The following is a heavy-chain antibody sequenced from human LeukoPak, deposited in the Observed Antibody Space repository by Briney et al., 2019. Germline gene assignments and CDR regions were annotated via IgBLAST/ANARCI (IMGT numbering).Heavy chain of an antibody. Sequence: GGSLSLYCAGSGFTFYSYAMGRDPPAPGKGLEGVAAIIGSGGRKYSADSVKRRFTTSRDNSKNTLYLQKNSLRAEDTAVYYCAKCGWLQLKCDYWGQGTLVTVSS. CDR1: GFTFYSYA. D-gene: IGHD5-24*01. CDR3: AKCGWLQLKCDY. CDR2: IIGSGGRK. J-gene: IGHJ4*02. V-gene: IGHV3-23*01.